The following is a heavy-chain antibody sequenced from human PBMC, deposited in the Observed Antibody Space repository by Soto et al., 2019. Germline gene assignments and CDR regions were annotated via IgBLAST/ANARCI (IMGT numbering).Heavy chain of an antibody. D-gene: IGHD2-15*01. CDR3: ARIKLVDFFFINVDVYDMDV. CDR2: IYDSGTT. CDR1: GGSITGYY. V-gene: IGHV4-59*08. J-gene: IGHJ6*02. Sequence: QVQLRESGPGLVRPSETLSLTCTVSGGSITGYYWSWIRQPPGKGLEWIGYIYDSGTTTYNAALKSRVTISADTSKNQFSLNLRSVTAADTAVYYCARIKLVDFFFINVDVYDMDVWGLGTPVIVSS.